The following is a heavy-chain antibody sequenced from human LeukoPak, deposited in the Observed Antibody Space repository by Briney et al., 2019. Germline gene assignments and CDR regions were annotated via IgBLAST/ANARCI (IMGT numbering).Heavy chain of an antibody. D-gene: IGHD5-18*01. CDR3: ARMFPRGYSYGHFDY. J-gene: IGHJ4*02. Sequence: ASVKVSCKASGGTFSSYAISWVRQAPGRGLEWMGGIIPIFGTANYAQKVQGRVTITADKSTSTAYMELSSLRSEDTAVYYCARMFPRGYSYGHFDYWGQGTLVTVSS. V-gene: IGHV1-69*06. CDR1: GGTFSSYA. CDR2: IIPIFGTA.